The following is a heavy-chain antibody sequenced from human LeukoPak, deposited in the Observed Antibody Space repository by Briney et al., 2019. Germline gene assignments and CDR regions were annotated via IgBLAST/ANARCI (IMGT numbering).Heavy chain of an antibody. Sequence: GASVKVSCKASEYTFTNYDINWVRQATGQGLEWIGWINPNSGNTGYTQKFQGRVTMTRNTSLSTAYMELTSLKSEDTAVYYCARSLGTYWGKDFLNWFDPWGQGTLVTVSS. V-gene: IGHV1-8*01. CDR3: ARSLGTYWGKDFLNWFDP. J-gene: IGHJ5*02. CDR2: INPNSGNT. CDR1: EYTFTNYD. D-gene: IGHD3-16*01.